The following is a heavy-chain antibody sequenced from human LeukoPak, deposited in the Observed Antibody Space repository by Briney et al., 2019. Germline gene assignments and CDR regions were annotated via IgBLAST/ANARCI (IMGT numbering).Heavy chain of an antibody. V-gene: IGHV4-61*02. CDR3: ARVRVQSGADSGVYNSMDV. J-gene: IGHJ6*03. CDR2: IYTTGST. CDR1: GGSINGGGFY. Sequence: PSETLSLTCTVSGGSINGGGFYWSWIRQPAGKGLDWSGRIYTTGSTKYNPSLKSRVTLSADTSKNQFSLKLTSMTATDTAVYYCARVRVQSGADSGVYNSMDVWGKGATVTVSS. D-gene: IGHD5-24*01.